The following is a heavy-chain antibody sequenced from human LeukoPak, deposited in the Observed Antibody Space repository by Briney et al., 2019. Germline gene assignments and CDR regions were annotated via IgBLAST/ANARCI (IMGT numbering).Heavy chain of an antibody. CDR2: INPSGGST. V-gene: IGHV1-46*01. J-gene: IGHJ4*02. CDR3: ARDMHSSWLFDY. CDR1: GYTFTSYY. D-gene: IGHD6-13*01. Sequence: ASVKVSCKASGYTFTSYYMHWVRQAPGQGLEWMGIINPSGGSTSYAQKFQGRVTMTRDMSTSTVYMEPSSLRSEDTAVYYCARDMHSSWLFDYWGQGTLVTVSS.